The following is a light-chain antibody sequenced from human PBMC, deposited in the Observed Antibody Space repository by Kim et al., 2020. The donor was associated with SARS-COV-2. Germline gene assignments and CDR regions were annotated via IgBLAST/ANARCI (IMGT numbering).Light chain of an antibody. J-gene: IGKJ1*01. V-gene: IGKV3-15*01. Sequence: EIVMTQSPATLSVSPGERGTLSCRTSQSISSNLGWYQQKPGQAPRLLIYGASTRATGIPVRFSGSGSGTEFTLTISSLQSEDFAVYCCQQYNDWPWTFGQGTKVDIK. CDR3: QQYNDWPWT. CDR2: GAS. CDR1: QSISSN.